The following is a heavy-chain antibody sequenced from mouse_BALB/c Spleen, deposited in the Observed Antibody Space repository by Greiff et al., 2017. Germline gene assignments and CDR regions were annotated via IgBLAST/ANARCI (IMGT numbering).Heavy chain of an antibody. J-gene: IGHJ1*01. D-gene: IGHD2-1*01. CDR3: ARSDYGNYDWYFDV. CDR1: SYTFTDYA. Sequence: QVQLQQSGPELVRPGVSVKISCKGSSYTFTDYAMHWVKQSHAKSLEWIGVISTYYGNTNYNQKFKGKATMTVDKSSSTAYMELASLTSEDSAVYYCARSDYGNYDWYFDVWGAGTTVTVSS. V-gene: IGHV1-67*01. CDR2: ISTYYGNT.